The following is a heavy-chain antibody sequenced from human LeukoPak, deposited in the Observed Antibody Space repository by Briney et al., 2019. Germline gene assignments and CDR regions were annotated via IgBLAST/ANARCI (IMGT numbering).Heavy chain of an antibody. CDR1: GFIFSSSG. CDR3: VKDRVHDSSSYYGYGY. D-gene: IGHD3-22*01. J-gene: IGHJ4*02. CDR2: ISSNGGRT. Sequence: GGSLRLSCSASGFIFSSSGWHWVRQAPGKGLEYGSAISSNGGRTYYADSVKGRFTISRDNPKNTLYLQMSSLRAEDTAVYYCVKDRVHDSSSYYGYGYWGQGTLVTVSS. V-gene: IGHV3-64D*09.